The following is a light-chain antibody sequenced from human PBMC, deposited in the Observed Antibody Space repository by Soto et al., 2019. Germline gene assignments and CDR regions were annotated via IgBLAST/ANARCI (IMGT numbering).Light chain of an antibody. CDR2: KAS. CDR3: QQYNSYLLT. V-gene: IGKV1-5*03. CDR1: QSISSW. Sequence: DIQMTQSPSTLSASVGDRVTITCRASQSISSWLAWYQQKPGKAPKLLIYKASSLESGVPSRFSGSGSGTEFTLTISSLQPDDFATYYCQQYNSYLLTFGGGTQVEIK. J-gene: IGKJ4*01.